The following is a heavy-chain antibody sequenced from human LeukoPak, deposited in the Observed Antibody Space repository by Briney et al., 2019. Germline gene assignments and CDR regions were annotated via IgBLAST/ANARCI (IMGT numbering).Heavy chain of an antibody. D-gene: IGHD5-18*01. CDR1: GGTFSSYA. V-gene: IGHV1-69*01. J-gene: IGHJ4*02. Sequence: ASVKVSCKASGGTFSSYAISWVRQAPGQGLEWMGGIIPIFGTANYAQKFQGRVTITADESTSTAYMELSSLRPEDTAVYYCARFSTGYSYAPIDYWGQGTLVTVSS. CDR2: IIPIFGTA. CDR3: ARFSTGYSYAPIDY.